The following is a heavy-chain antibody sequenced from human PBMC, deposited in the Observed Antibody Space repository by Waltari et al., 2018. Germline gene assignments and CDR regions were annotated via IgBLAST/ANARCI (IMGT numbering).Heavy chain of an antibody. CDR2: INAGNCNT. J-gene: IGHJ3*02. Sequence: QVQLVQSGAEVKKPGASVTVSCKASGYTFTSSAMHWVRQAPGQRLERMGWINAGNCNTKYSQKFQGRVTITRDTSASTAYMELSSLRSEDTAVYYCARVEGAAGLDIWGQGTMVTVSS. CDR3: ARVEGAAGLDI. D-gene: IGHD3-16*01. CDR1: GYTFTSSA. V-gene: IGHV1-3*01.